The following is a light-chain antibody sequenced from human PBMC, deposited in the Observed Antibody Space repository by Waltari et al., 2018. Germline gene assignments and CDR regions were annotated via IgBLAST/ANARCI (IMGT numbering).Light chain of an antibody. CDR2: GAS. CDR1: QSDSSN. J-gene: IGKJ1*01. V-gene: IGKV3-15*01. Sequence: EIVLTQSPATLSVPPGEGATLSCRVSQSDSSNLAWYQQKPGQAPRLLIYGASTRATGLPVRFSGSGSGTEFTLTISSLQSEDFAVYYCQQYNNWPPLFGQGTKVEIK. CDR3: QQYNNWPPL.